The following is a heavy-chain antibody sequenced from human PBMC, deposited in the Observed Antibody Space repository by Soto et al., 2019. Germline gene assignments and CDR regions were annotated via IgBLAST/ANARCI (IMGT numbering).Heavy chain of an antibody. CDR1: GFTFSNAL. J-gene: IGHJ6*02. D-gene: IGHD3-22*01. CDR3: TTPPPYYYDSSGSAGYYYYYGMDV. CDR2: IKSKTDGGTT. Sequence: GGSLRLSCAASGFTFSNALMNWVRQAPGKGLEWVGRIKSKTDGGTTDYAAPVKGRFTISRDDSKNTLYLQMNSLKTEDTAVYYCTTPPPYYYDSSGSAGYYYYYGMDVWGQGTTVTVSS. V-gene: IGHV3-15*07.